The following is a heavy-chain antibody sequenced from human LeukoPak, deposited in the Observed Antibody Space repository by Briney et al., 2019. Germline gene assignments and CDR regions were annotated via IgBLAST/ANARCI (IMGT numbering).Heavy chain of an antibody. J-gene: IGHJ6*02. CDR1: GFTFSDYY. CDR2: ISSSGSTI. CDR3: ARYCSSTSCYNDYYYYGMDV. V-gene: IGHV3-11*01. Sequence: GGSLRLSCAASGFTFSDYYMSWIRQAPGRGLEWVSYISSSGSTIYYADSVKGRFTISRDNAKNSLYLQMNSLRAEDTAVYYCARYCSSTSCYNDYYYYGMDVWGQGTTVTVSS. D-gene: IGHD2-2*02.